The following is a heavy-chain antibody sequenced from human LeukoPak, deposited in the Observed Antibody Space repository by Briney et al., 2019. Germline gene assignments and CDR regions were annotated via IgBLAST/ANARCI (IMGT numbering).Heavy chain of an antibody. V-gene: IGHV4-59*07. D-gene: IGHD3-22*01. CDR1: GGSISPYY. CDR2: VYYTGST. J-gene: IGHJ4*02. Sequence: SDTLSLTCTVSGGSISPYYWSWIRQPPGKGLEWIGYVYYTGSTDYNPSLKSRLTISVDTSKNQFSLKLSSVTAADTAVYYCAKASAMIVVVSKHFDYWGQGTLVTVSS. CDR3: AKASAMIVVVSKHFDY.